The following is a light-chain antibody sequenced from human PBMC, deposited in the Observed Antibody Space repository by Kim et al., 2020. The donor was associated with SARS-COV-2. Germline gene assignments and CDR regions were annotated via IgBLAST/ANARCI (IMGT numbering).Light chain of an antibody. V-gene: IGLV3-19*01. J-gene: IGLJ2*01. CDR3: NSRDSSGNHP. CDR1: SLRSYY. Sequence: VAVGQKVRITCQGDSLRSYYASWYQQKPGQAPVLVIYGKNNRPSGIPDRFSGSSSGNTASLTITGAQAEDEADYYCNSRDSSGNHPFGGGTQLTVL. CDR2: GKN.